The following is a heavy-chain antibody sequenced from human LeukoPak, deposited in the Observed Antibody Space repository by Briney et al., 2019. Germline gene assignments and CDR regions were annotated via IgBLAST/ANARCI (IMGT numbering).Heavy chain of an antibody. D-gene: IGHD1-20*01. J-gene: IGHJ4*02. CDR3: ARDASNWKRWTHFDW. CDR2: ITTGSSTI. Sequence: PGVSLRLSCVASGFFFSNYDMNWVRQVPGKGLEWVSYITTGSSTIQYADSVKGRFTVSRDNAKNSVYLQMNNLRAEDTAVYYCARDASNWKRWTHFDWWGQGTLVSVSS. CDR1: GFFFSNYD. V-gene: IGHV3-48*04.